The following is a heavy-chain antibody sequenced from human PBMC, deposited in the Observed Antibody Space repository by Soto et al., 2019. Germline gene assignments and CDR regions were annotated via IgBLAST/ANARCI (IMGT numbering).Heavy chain of an antibody. D-gene: IGHD2-15*01. CDR3: AKDRFRYCSGGSCYLYFDY. J-gene: IGHJ4*02. CDR1: GFTFSNYA. V-gene: IGHV3-23*01. Sequence: EVQLLESGGGLVQPGGSLRLSCAASGFTFSNYATSWVRQAPGKGLEWVSAISGSGGRTYYADSVKGRFTICRDNSKNTLYLQMNSLRAEDMALYYCAKDRFRYCSGGSCYLYFDYWGQGTLVTVSS. CDR2: ISGSGGRT.